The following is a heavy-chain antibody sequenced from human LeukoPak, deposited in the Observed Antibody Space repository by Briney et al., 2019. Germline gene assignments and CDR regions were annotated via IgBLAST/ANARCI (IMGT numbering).Heavy chain of an antibody. Sequence: ASVKVSCRASGYTFTGYYMHWVRQAPGQGLEWMGWINPNSGGTNYAQKFQGRVTMTRDTSISTAYMELSRLRSDDTAVYYCARNFYFDSSGYYHYWGQGTLVTVSS. CDR2: INPNSGGT. V-gene: IGHV1-2*02. CDR3: ARNFYFDSSGYYHY. D-gene: IGHD3-22*01. J-gene: IGHJ4*02. CDR1: GYTFTGYY.